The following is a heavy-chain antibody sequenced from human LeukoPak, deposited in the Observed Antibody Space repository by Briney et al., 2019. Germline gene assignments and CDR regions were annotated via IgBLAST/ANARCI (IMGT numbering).Heavy chain of an antibody. CDR3: AREGNWFDP. Sequence: SETLSLTCTVSGVSISGYYWSWIRQPPGKGLEWIGYIYYSGGTDYNPSLKSRVTISVDTSKNQFSLKLSSVTAADTAVYYCAREGNWFDPWGQGTLVTVSS. V-gene: IGHV4-59*01. CDR2: IYYSGGT. J-gene: IGHJ5*02. CDR1: GVSISGYY.